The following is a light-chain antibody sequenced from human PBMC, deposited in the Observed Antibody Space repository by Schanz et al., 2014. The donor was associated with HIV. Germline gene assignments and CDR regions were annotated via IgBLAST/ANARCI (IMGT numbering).Light chain of an antibody. V-gene: IGKV4-1*01. CDR1: QSVLSSSNNKNC. CDR2: WTS. CDR3: QQDYNTPWT. Sequence: DIVMTQSPDSLAVSLGERATINCKSSQSVLSSSNNKNCLAWYQQKPGQPPKLLIYWTSTRESGVPDRFSGSGSGTDFTLTISSLQAEDVAIYYCQQDYNTPWTFGQGTKVEIK. J-gene: IGKJ1*01.